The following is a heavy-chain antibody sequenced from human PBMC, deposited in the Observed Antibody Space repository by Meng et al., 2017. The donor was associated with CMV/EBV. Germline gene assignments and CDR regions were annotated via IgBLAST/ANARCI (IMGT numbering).Heavy chain of an antibody. V-gene: IGHV4-34*01. Sequence: SETLSLSCAVYGGSFSGYYWSWIRQPPGKGLEWIGEINHSGSTNYNPSLKSRVTISVDTSKNQFSLKLSSVTAADTAVYYCARGPTYYYYYGMDVWGQGTTVTVSS. J-gene: IGHJ6*02. CDR1: GGSFSGYY. CDR3: ARGPTYYYYYGMDV. CDR2: INHSGST.